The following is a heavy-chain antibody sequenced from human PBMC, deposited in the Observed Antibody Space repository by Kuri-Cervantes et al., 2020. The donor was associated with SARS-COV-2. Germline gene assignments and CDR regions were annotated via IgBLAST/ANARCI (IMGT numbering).Heavy chain of an antibody. Sequence: SLKISCAASGFTFDDYAMHWVRQAPGKGLEWVSGISWNSGSIGYADSVKGRFTISRDNSKNTLYLQMNSLRAEDTAVYYCARAMITIFVGGAFDYWGQGTLVTVSS. CDR1: GFTFDDYA. V-gene: IGHV3-9*01. CDR2: ISWNSGSI. J-gene: IGHJ4*02. D-gene: IGHD3-3*01. CDR3: ARAMITIFVGGAFDY.